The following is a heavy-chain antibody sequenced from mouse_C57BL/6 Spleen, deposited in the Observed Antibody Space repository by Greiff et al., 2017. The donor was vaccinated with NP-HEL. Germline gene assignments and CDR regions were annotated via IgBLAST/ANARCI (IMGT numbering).Heavy chain of an antibody. J-gene: IGHJ2*01. CDR2: IDPSDSYT. D-gene: IGHD1-1*01. CDR3: ARRDYYGSRGFDY. Sequence: QVQLKQPGAELVMPGASVKLSCKASGYTFTSYWMHWVKQRPGQGLEWIGEIDPSDSYTNYNQKFKGKSTLTVDKSSSTAYMQLSSLTSEDSAVYYCARRDYYGSRGFDYWGQGTTLTVSS. CDR1: GYTFTSYW. V-gene: IGHV1-69*01.